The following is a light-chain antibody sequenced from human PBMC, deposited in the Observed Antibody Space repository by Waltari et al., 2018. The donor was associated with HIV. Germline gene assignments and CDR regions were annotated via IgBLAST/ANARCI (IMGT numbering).Light chain of an antibody. Sequence: SYELTQPPSVSVSPGQTASITCSGDKLGDKYACWYQQKQGKPPVLLIYADSRRPSGIPERFSGSKSGNTATLTIRGTQAMDEADYYCRAWDSSTVVFGGGTKLTVL. CDR1: KLGDKY. V-gene: IGLV3-1*01. J-gene: IGLJ2*01. CDR3: RAWDSSTVV. CDR2: ADS.